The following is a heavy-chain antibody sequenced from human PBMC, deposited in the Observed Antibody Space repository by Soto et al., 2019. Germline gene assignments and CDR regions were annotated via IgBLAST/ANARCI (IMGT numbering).Heavy chain of an antibody. CDR1: GGSISSYY. D-gene: IGHD5-18*01. Sequence: PSETLSLTCTVSGGSISSYYWSWIRQPPGKGLEWIGYIYYSGSTNYNPSLKSRVTISVDTSKNQFSLKLSSVTGADTAVYYCARMRGYSYGNFDYWGQGTLVNVSS. J-gene: IGHJ4*02. V-gene: IGHV4-59*01. CDR3: ARMRGYSYGNFDY. CDR2: IYYSGST.